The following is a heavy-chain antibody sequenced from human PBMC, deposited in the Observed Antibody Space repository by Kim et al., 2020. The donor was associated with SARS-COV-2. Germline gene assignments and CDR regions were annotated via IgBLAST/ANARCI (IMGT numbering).Heavy chain of an antibody. CDR1: GFTFSSYA. V-gene: IGHV3-30*04. J-gene: IGHJ6*02. CDR3: ARDANRGYRYGWTYRYYGLDV. Sequence: GGSLRLSCAASGFTFSSYAMYWVRQAPGKGLEWVAVISYDGSNKNYADSVKGRFTISRDNSKNTLYLQMNSLRGEDTAVFYCARDANRGYRYGWTYRYYGLDVWSQGTRVTVSS. CDR2: ISYDGSNK. D-gene: IGHD5-18*01.